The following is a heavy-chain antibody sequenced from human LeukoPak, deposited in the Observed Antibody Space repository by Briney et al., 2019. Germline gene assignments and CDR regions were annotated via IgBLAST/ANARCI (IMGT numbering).Heavy chain of an antibody. Sequence: GGSLRLSRAASGFTVSSNYMSWVRQAPGKGLEWVSVIYSGGSTYYADFVKGQFTIARDNFKNTLYLQMNSLRAEDTALYYCAKVKGKDGVRDAYDIWGQGTMVTVSS. D-gene: IGHD1-1*01. J-gene: IGHJ3*02. CDR2: IYSGGST. V-gene: IGHV3-53*01. CDR1: GFTVSSNY. CDR3: AKVKGKDGVRDAYDI.